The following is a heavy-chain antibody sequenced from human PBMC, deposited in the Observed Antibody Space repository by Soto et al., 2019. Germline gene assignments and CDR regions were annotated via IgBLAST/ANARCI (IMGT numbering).Heavy chain of an antibody. CDR2: IWNDVIRK. J-gene: IGHJ4*02. CDR3: ERDDDNDANALDY. Sequence: XGSLRLSFAASGFTFSKYGMHGVGQAPGKGLEWVALIWNDVIRKVYVDSVKGRFTISRDNSKNTLDLQMNNLRDEDTAVYYCERDDDNDANALDYWGPGTLVTVSS. CDR1: GFTFSKYG. V-gene: IGHV3-33*01.